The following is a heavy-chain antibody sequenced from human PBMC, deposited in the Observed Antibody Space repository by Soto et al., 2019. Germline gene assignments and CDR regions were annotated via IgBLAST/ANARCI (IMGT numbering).Heavy chain of an antibody. CDR1: GFTFSSYS. Sequence: EVQLVESGGGLVKPGGSLRLSCAASGFTFSSYSMNWVRQAPGKGLEWVSSISSSSSYIYYADSVKGRFTISRDNAKNSLYLQMNSLRAEDTAVYYCAREGYSGSYYRSYYYYGMDVWGQGTTVTVS. CDR2: ISSSSSYI. CDR3: AREGYSGSYYRSYYYYGMDV. V-gene: IGHV3-21*01. D-gene: IGHD1-26*01. J-gene: IGHJ6*02.